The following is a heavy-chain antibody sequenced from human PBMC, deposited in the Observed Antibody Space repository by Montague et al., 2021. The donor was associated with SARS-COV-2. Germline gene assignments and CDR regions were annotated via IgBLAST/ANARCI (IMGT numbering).Heavy chain of an antibody. V-gene: IGHV3-74*01. CDR3: AREMGSSLGGYHYGMDV. J-gene: IGHJ6*02. CDR1: GFTFSSYW. Sequence: SLRLSCAASGFTFSSYWMHWVRQAPGKGLVWVSRINSDGSSTSYADSVKGRFTISRDNAKNTLYLQMNNLRAEDTAVYYCAREMGSSLGGYHYGMDVWGQGTTVTVSS. CDR2: INSDGSST. D-gene: IGHD6-6*01.